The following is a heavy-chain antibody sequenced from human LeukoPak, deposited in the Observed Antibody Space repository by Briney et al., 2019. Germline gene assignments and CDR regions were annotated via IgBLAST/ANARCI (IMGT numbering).Heavy chain of an antibody. V-gene: IGHV4-59*01. D-gene: IGHD3-3*01. J-gene: IGHJ4*02. CDR1: GGSISSYY. CDR3: ASGTQYDFWSGYYLY. CDR2: IYYSGST. Sequence: PSETLSLTCTVSGGSISSYYWSWIRQPPGKGLEWIGYIYYSGSTNYNPSLKSRVAISVDTSKNQFSLKLSSVTAADTAVYYCASGTQYDFWSGYYLYWGQGTLVTVSS.